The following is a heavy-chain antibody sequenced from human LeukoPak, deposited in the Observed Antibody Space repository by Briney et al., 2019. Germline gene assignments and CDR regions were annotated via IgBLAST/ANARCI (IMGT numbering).Heavy chain of an antibody. Sequence: ETLSLTCTVSGGSISSYYWSWLRQPPGKGLEWIGYMYYSGSTNYNPSLKSRVTISVDTSKNQFSLKLSSLTAADTAVYYCARRRAVPGFYYFDYWGQGTLVTVSS. CDR1: GGSISSYY. CDR2: MYYSGST. V-gene: IGHV4-59*08. CDR3: ARRRAVPGFYYFDY. J-gene: IGHJ4*02. D-gene: IGHD6-19*01.